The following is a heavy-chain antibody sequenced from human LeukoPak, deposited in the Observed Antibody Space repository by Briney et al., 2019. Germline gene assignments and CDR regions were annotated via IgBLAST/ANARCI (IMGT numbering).Heavy chain of an antibody. J-gene: IGHJ5*02. Sequence: TGGSLRLSCAASGFTFSSYGMHWVRQAPGKGLEWVAVISYDGSNKYYADSVKGRFTISRDNSKNTLYLQMNSLRAEDTAVYYCAKDEDGAFDPWGQGTLVTVSS. V-gene: IGHV3-30*18. CDR1: GFTFSSYG. CDR2: ISYDGSNK. D-gene: IGHD5-24*01. CDR3: AKDEDGAFDP.